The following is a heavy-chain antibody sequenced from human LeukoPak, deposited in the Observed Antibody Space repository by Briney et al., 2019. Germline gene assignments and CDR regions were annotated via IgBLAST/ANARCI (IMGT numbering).Heavy chain of an antibody. Sequence: PGGSLRLSCEASGFTFSSSAMSWVRQAPGKGLECISGISGSGGSTDYADCVKGRFTISRDNSKNTLYLQMNSLSAEDTAVYYCAKGGGDYYFDYWGQGTLVTVSS. CDR2: ISGSGGST. D-gene: IGHD4-17*01. V-gene: IGHV3-23*01. J-gene: IGHJ4*02. CDR3: AKGGGDYYFDY. CDR1: GFTFSSSA.